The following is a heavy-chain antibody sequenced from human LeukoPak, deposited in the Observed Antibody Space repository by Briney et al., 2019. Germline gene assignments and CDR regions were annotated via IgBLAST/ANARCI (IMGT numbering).Heavy chain of an antibody. V-gene: IGHV1-18*01. CDR1: GYNFINYG. CDR3: TIERDSWDLIDW. J-gene: IGHJ4*02. CDR2: ISTYNGNS. Sequence: GASVKVSCKASGYNFINYGISWVRQAPGQGLDWMGWISTYNGNSISAQKFQGRVTMTRDTSISTAYMELNSLTSEDTAVYYCTIERDSWDLIDWGGQGTLVTVSS. D-gene: IGHD1-26*01.